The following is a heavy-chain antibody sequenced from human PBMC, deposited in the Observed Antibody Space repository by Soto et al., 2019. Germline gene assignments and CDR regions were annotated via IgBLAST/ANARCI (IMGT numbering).Heavy chain of an antibody. CDR2: ISSSSSYI. J-gene: IGHJ4*02. Sequence: EVSVVESGGGLVKPGGSLRLSCAASGFILSSYSMHWVRQAPGKGLEWVSSISSSSSYIYYADSVKGRFTISRDNAKNSLYLQMNSLRVEDTAVYYCARGLTVVTPDYWGQGTLVSVSS. D-gene: IGHD2-21*02. CDR1: GFILSSYS. V-gene: IGHV3-21*01. CDR3: ARGLTVVTPDY.